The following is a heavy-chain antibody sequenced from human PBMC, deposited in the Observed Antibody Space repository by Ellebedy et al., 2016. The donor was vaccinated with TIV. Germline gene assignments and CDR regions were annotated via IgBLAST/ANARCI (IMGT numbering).Heavy chain of an antibody. CDR1: GYIFTNYA. CDR3: ASPLRGYSSSHTPGYYGMDV. D-gene: IGHD6-6*01. Sequence: ASVKVSCKASGYIFTNYAMHWVRQAPGQRLEWMGWINVGNGNTKYSQKFQGRVTVTRDTSASTAYMELSSLRSEDTAVYYCASPLRGYSSSHTPGYYGMDVWGQGTTVTVSS. J-gene: IGHJ6*02. V-gene: IGHV1-3*01. CDR2: INVGNGNT.